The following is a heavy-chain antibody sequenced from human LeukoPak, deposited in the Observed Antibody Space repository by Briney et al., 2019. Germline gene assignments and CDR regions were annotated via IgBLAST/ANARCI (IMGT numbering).Heavy chain of an antibody. CDR1: GFTFNSFA. Sequence: GGSLRLSCAASGFTFNSFAMSWVRQAPGKGLEWVSVISGSGGNTYYADSVKGRFTISRDNSKNTLYLQMNSLRAEDTAVYYCANESPFPDYWGQGTLVTVSS. V-gene: IGHV3-23*01. CDR2: ISGSGGNT. J-gene: IGHJ4*02. CDR3: ANESPFPDY.